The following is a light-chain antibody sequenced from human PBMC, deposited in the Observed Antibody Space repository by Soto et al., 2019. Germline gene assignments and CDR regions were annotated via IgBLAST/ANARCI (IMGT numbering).Light chain of an antibody. Sequence: EIVLTQSPGTLSLSPWDRATLSFRASQTVEKNYLAWYQQKPGKAPRLLVDDASRRAAGIPDRFSGSGSGTDFTLTISSLEPGDFAVYYCQQCATSPRTFGQGTKVEVK. CDR2: DAS. CDR3: QQCATSPRT. J-gene: IGKJ1*01. V-gene: IGKV3-20*01. CDR1: QTVEKNY.